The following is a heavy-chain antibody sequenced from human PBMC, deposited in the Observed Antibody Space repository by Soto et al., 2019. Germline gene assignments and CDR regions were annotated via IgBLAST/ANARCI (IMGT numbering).Heavy chain of an antibody. Sequence: SETLSLTCAVYGGSFSGYYWSWIRQPPGKGLEWIGEINHSGSTNYNPSLKSRVTISVDTSKNQFSLKLSSVTAADTAVYYCARSGYYLYYYYGMDVWGQGSTVTVSS. CDR1: GGSFSGYY. J-gene: IGHJ6*02. V-gene: IGHV4-34*01. CDR2: INHSGST. D-gene: IGHD3-3*01. CDR3: ARSGYYLYYYYGMDV.